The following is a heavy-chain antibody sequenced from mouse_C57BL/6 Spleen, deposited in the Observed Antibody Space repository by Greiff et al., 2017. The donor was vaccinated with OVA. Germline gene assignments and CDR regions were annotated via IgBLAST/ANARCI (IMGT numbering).Heavy chain of an antibody. Sequence: QVTLKASGPGILQPSQTLSLTCSFSGFSLSTFGMGVGWLRQPSGKGLEWLAHIWWDDDKYYNPALKSRLTLSKDTSKNQVFLKIANVDTADTATDYCARMDDYDGYFDVWGTGTTVTVSS. J-gene: IGHJ1*03. CDR1: GFSLSTFGMG. CDR2: IWWDDDK. D-gene: IGHD2-4*01. V-gene: IGHV8-8*01. CDR3: ARMDDYDGYFDV.